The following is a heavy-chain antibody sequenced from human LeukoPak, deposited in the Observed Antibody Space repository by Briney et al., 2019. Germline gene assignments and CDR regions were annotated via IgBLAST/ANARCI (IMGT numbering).Heavy chain of an antibody. V-gene: IGHV4-59*01. J-gene: IGHJ4*02. CDR2: IYYSGST. CDR1: GGSISSYY. Sequence: PSETLSLTCTVSGGSISSYYWSWIRQPPGKGLEWIGYIYYSGSTNYNPSLKSRVTISVDTSKNQFSLKLSSVTAADTAVYYCARGGPVWYFDYWGQGTLVTVSS. CDR3: ARGGPVWYFDY. D-gene: IGHD2-21*01.